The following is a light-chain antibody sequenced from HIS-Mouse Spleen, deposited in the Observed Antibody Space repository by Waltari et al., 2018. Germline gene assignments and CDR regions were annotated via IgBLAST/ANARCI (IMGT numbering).Light chain of an antibody. CDR3: QVWDSSSDHPYV. Sequence: SYELTQPPSVSVSPGQTARLTCSGDALPTTYAYWYQQKSGQAPVLVIYEDIKRPSGIPERFSGSNSGNTATLTISRVEAGDEADYYCQVWDSSSDHPYVFGTGTKVTVL. V-gene: IGLV3-21*02. CDR1: ALPTTY. J-gene: IGLJ1*01. CDR2: EDI.